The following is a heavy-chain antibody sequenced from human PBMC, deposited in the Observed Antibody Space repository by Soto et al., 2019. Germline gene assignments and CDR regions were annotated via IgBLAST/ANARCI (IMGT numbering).Heavy chain of an antibody. V-gene: IGHV3-30*18. J-gene: IGHJ3*02. CDR2: ISYDGSNK. CDR1: GFTFSSYG. Sequence: GGSLRLSCAASGFTFSSYGMHWVRQAPGKGLEWVAVISYDGSNKYYADSVKGRFTISRDNSKNTLYLQMNSLRAEDTAVYYCAKNRAWLGKGGDAFDIWGQGTMVTVSS. CDR3: AKNRAWLGKGGDAFDI. D-gene: IGHD5-12*01.